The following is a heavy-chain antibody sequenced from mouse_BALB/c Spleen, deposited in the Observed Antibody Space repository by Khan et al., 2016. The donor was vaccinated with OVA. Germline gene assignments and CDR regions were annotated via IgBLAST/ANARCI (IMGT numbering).Heavy chain of an antibody. CDR1: GYTFTTYW. CDR3: TRDRIDY. J-gene: IGHJ2*01. V-gene: IGHV1-7*01. CDR2: INPTSGYT. Sequence: QVQLQQPGAERAKPGASVKMSCKASGYTFTTYWMHWVKQRPGQGLEWIGYINPTSGYTDYNEKFKDRATLSADKSSSTAYMQLSSPTSEDSAVYYCTRDRIDYWGQGTTLTVSS.